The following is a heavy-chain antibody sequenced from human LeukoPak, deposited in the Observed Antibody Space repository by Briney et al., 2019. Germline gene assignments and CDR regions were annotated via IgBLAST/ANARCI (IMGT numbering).Heavy chain of an antibody. CDR3: ARDIYYYDSSGSRKFDY. CDR1: GFTFSSYS. D-gene: IGHD3-22*01. Sequence: GGSLRLSCAASGFTFSSYSMNWVRQAPGKGLEWVSSISSSSSYIYYADSVKGRFTISRDNAKNSLYLQMNSLRAEDTAVYYCARDIYYYDSSGSRKFDYWGQGTLVTVSS. J-gene: IGHJ4*02. CDR2: ISSSSSYI. V-gene: IGHV3-21*01.